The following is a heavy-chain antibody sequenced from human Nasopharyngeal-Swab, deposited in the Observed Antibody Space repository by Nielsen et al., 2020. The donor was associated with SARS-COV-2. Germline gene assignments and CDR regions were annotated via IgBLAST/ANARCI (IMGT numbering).Heavy chain of an antibody. CDR1: GFTFSDSA. D-gene: IGHD2-15*01. CDR2: IRSKGNNYAT. V-gene: IGHV3-73*01. Sequence: GGSLRLSCAASGFTFSDSAIHWFRQASGEGLEWVARIRSKGNNYATAYSASVKGRFIIFRDDPTNTAYLQMNSLKTEDTAMYYCTRCGGGCYSGRDYWGQGTLVTVSS. CDR3: TRCGGGCYSGRDY. J-gene: IGHJ4*02.